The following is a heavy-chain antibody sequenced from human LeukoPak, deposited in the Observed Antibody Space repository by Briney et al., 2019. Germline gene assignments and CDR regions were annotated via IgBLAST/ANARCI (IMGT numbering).Heavy chain of an antibody. V-gene: IGHV1-2*02. CDR1: GYTFTGYY. Sequence: ASVKVSRKASGYTFTGYYMHWVRQAPGQGLEWMGWINPNSGGTNYAQKFQGRVTMTRDTSISTAYMELSRLRSDDTAVYYCARDKDSLNWFDPWGQGTLVTVSS. CDR3: ARDKDSLNWFDP. CDR2: INPNSGGT. J-gene: IGHJ5*02.